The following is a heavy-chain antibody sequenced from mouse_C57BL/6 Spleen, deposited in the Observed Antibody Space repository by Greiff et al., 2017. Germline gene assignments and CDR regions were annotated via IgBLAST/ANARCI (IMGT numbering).Heavy chain of an antibody. CDR3: ASRGSSSSWYFDV. J-gene: IGHJ1*03. V-gene: IGHV1-63*01. CDR1: GYTFTNYW. D-gene: IGHD1-1*01. Sequence: QVQLQQSGAELVRPGTSVKMSCKASGYTFTNYWIGWAKQRPGHGLEWIGDIYPGGGYTNYNEKFKGKATLTADKSSSTAYMQFSSLTSEDSAIYYCASRGSSSSWYFDVWGTGTTVTVSS. CDR2: IYPGGGYT.